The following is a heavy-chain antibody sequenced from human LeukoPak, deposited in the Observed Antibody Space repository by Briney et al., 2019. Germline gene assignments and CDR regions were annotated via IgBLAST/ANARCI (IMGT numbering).Heavy chain of an antibody. CDR1: GYTFTGYY. CDR2: INPNSGGT. Sequence: GASVKVSCKASGYTFTGYYMHWVRQAPGQGLEWMGWINPNSGGTNYAQKFQGRVTMTRDTSISTAYMELSRLRSDDTAVYYCARSSHYYDSSDLNWFDPWGQGTLVTVSS. CDR3: ARSSHYYDSSDLNWFDP. V-gene: IGHV1-2*02. D-gene: IGHD3-22*01. J-gene: IGHJ5*02.